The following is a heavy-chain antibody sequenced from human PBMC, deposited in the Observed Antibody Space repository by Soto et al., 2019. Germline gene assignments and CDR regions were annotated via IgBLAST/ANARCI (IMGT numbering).Heavy chain of an antibody. V-gene: IGHV1-69*01. CDR2: IIPMFGRP. J-gene: IGHJ6*02. CDR1: GVSFSKNS. D-gene: IGHD2-2*02. Sequence: QVQVAQSGAEVKKPGASVKVSCKTSGVSFSKNSISWLRQAPGQVLEWMGWIIPMFGRPNYAQTFRARVTIHAEASTGTAYMDLSDLRSDDTALYYCVRDTRDCNTVSCYTPQGSVYYGMDLWGQGTTVTVSS. CDR3: VRDTRDCNTVSCYTPQGSVYYGMDL.